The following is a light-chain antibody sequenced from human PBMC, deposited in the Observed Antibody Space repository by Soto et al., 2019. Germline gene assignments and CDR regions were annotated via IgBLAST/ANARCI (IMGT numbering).Light chain of an antibody. CDR1: QSISYW. CDR2: DAS. V-gene: IGKV1-5*01. CDR3: QLYNSYSWLT. J-gene: IGKJ4*01. Sequence: DIQLTQSPSTLSASVGDRVTITCRASQSISYWLAWYQQKPGKAPKLLISDASSLKSGVPSRFRGSGSGTEFTLTITSLQPDDFATYYCQLYNSYSWLTFGGGTKVEIK.